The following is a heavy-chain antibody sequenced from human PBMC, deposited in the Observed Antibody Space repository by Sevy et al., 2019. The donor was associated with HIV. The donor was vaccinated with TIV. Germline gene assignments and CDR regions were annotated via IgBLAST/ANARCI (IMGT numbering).Heavy chain of an antibody. CDR2: IYWDDDK. J-gene: IGHJ6*02. CDR1: GFSLSTSGVG. V-gene: IGHV2-5*02. CDR3: AHSPFGGVMGYYYYGMDV. D-gene: IGHD3-16*01. Sequence: SGPTLVNPTQTLTLTCTFSGFSLSTSGVGVGWIRQPPGKALEWLALIYWDDDKRYSPSLKSRLTITKDTSKNQVVLTMTNMDPVDTATYYCAHSPFGGVMGYYYYGMDVWGQGTTVTVSS.